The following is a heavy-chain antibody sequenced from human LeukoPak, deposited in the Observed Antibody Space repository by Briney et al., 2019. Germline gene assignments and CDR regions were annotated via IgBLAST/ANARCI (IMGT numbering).Heavy chain of an antibody. CDR3: ARGDYYFDY. Sequence: GGSLRLSCAASGFTFSSYAMSWVRQAPGKGPEWVSAVSGSGGSAYFADSVKGRFTISRDNSKNTLYLQMNSLRAADTAVYYCARGDYYFDYWGQGTLVTVSS. CDR2: VSGSGGSA. V-gene: IGHV3-23*01. D-gene: IGHD2-21*02. J-gene: IGHJ4*02. CDR1: GFTFSSYA.